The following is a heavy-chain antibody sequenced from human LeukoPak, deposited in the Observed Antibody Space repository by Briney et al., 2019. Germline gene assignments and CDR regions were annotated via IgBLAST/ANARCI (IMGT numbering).Heavy chain of an antibody. J-gene: IGHJ4*02. V-gene: IGHV3-23*01. CDR1: GFTFSSYA. CDR3: AKTGYYDSSGYGLFDY. Sequence: GGSLRLSCAASGFTFSSYAMTWVRQAPGKGLEWVSGITGSGGSTYYADSVKGRFTISRDNSKNTLYLQMNSLRGEDTAVYSCAKTGYYDSSGYGLFDYWGRGTLVTVSS. CDR2: ITGSGGST. D-gene: IGHD3-22*01.